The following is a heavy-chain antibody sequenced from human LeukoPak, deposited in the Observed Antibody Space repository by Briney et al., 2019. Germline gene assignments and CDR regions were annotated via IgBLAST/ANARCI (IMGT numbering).Heavy chain of an antibody. CDR1: GGSISSGTFY. J-gene: IGHJ4*02. CDR3: LRERRQVWVNVFDY. Sequence: PSETLSLTCTVSGGSISSGTFYWTWIRQPAGKGLEWIGRISTSEQTDYNPSLQSRVTLSIDTSKNQFSLKLSSATAADTAVYFCLRERRQVWVNVFDYWGQGILVTVSS. CDR2: ISTSEQT. V-gene: IGHV4-61*02. D-gene: IGHD1-26*01.